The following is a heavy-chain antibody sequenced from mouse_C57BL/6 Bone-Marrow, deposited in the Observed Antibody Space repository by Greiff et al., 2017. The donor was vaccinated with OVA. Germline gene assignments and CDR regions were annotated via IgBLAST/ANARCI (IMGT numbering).Heavy chain of an antibody. V-gene: IGHV1-69*01. J-gene: IGHJ2*01. CDR2: IDPSDSYT. CDR3: ARRGSNYYFDY. Sequence: QVQLQQPGAELVMPGASVKLSCKASGYTFTSYWMHWVKQRPGQGLEWIGEIDPSDSYTNYNQKFKGKSTLTVDKPSSTAYMQLSSLTSEDSAVYYCARRGSNYYFDYWGQGTTLTVSS. D-gene: IGHD2-5*01. CDR1: GYTFTSYW.